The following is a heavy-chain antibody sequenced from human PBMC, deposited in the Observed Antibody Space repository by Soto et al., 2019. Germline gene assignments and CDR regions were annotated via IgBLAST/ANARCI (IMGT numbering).Heavy chain of an antibody. Sequence: QVQLQESGPGLVKPSQTLSLTCTVSAGSIGSGFYYWSWIRQHPGKGLEWIGYIYSRGNTYYNPSLKSPVTISLDTSDNQFSPTLSSVTAADTAVYYCARGTYYFYMDVWVKGTTVTVSS. V-gene: IGHV4-31*01. CDR2: IYSRGNT. J-gene: IGHJ6*03. CDR1: AGSIGSGFYY. CDR3: ARGTYYFYMDV.